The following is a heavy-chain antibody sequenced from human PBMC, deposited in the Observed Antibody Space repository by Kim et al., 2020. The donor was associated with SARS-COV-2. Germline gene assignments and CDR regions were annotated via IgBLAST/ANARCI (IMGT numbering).Heavy chain of an antibody. CDR1: GGSISSSSYY. J-gene: IGHJ3*02. D-gene: IGHD2-2*03. Sequence: SETLSLTCTVSGGSISSSSYYWGWIRQPPGKGLEWIGSIYYSGSTYYNPSLKSRVTISVDTSKNQFSLKLSSVTAADTAVYYCARLEIVVVPAASGSGAFGIWGEEGTGTVSS. CDR2: IYYSGST. CDR3: ARLEIVVVPAASGSGAFGI. V-gene: IGHV4-39*01.